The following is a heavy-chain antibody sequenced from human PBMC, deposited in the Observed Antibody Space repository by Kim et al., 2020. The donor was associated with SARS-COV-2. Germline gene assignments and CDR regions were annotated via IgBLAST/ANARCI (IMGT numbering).Heavy chain of an antibody. J-gene: IGHJ4*02. D-gene: IGHD3-3*01. CDR3: AKVDVGAGYDFWSGYFSPFDY. V-gene: IGHV3-23*01. Sequence: GGSLRLSCAASGFTFSSYAMSWVRQAPGKGLEWVSAISGSGGSTYYADSVKGRFTISRDNSKNTLYLQMNSLRAEDTAVYYCAKVDVGAGYDFWSGYFSPFDYWGQGTLVTVSS. CDR1: GFTFSSYA. CDR2: ISGSGGST.